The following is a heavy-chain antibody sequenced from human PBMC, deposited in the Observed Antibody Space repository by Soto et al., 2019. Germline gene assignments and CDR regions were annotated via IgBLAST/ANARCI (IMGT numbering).Heavy chain of an antibody. CDR2: SSYDGRET. CDR1: GFDCSSYG. D-gene: IGHD3-10*01. CDR3: ARDSGWPILNFDN. V-gene: IGHV3-30*03. Sequence: GGSLRLSCAASGFDCSSYGIHWVRQAPGKGLEWVAASSYDGRETFYADSAKGRFTVSKEMSKNTAFLQMNALRHEDTAVYFCARDSGWPILNFDNWGQGTPVTVSS. J-gene: IGHJ4*02.